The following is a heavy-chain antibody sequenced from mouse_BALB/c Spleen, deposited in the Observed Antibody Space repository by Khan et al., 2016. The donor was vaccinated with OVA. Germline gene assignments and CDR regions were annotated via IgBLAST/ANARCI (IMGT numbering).Heavy chain of an antibody. Sequence: VXLQQSGPELVKPGASVRISCKASGYTFTSYYINWVKQRPGQGLEWIGWIYPGDVNTNYNEKFKGKATLTADKSSSTAYMQLSSLTSEDSAVYFCARXGYYGNYRAWFAYWGQGTPVTVST. CDR3: ARXGYYGNYRAWFAY. CDR2: IYPGDVNT. J-gene: IGHJ3*01. V-gene: IGHV1S56*01. CDR1: GYTFTSYY. D-gene: IGHD2-1*01.